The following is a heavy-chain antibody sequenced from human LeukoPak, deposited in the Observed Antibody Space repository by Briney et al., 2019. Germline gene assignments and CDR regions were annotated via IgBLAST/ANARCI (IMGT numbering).Heavy chain of an antibody. V-gene: IGHV3-7*05. CDR1: GFTFNNYW. J-gene: IGHJ4*02. D-gene: IGHD2-15*01. CDR2: IKQDGSEK. CDR3: ARDYCSGVTCYSGD. Sequence: PGGSLTLSCAASGFTFNNYWMMWVSQAPGKGREWVANIKQDGSEKYYVDSVRCRFTISRDNAENSLYLQLNSMRAADTAVYDCARDYCSGVTCYSGDWGQGTLVTVSS.